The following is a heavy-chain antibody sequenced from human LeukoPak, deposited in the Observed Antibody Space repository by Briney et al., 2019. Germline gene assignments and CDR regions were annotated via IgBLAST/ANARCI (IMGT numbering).Heavy chain of an antibody. CDR3: ARGEGYCSSTSCTPISD. CDR1: GGTFSSYA. J-gene: IGHJ4*02. D-gene: IGHD2-2*01. CDR2: IIPIFGTA. Sequence: SVKVSCKASGGTFSSYAISWVRQAPGQGLEWMGGIIPIFGTANYAQKFQGRVTITADESTSTAYMELSSLRSEDTAAYYCARGEGYCSSTSCTPISDWGQGTLVTVSS. V-gene: IGHV1-69*13.